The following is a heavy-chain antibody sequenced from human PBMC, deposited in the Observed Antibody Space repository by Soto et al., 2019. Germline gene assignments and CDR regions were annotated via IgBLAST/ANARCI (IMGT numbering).Heavy chain of an antibody. D-gene: IGHD5-18*01. V-gene: IGHV3-23*01. CDR2: ISGSAGST. CDR3: AKARGYSYGYWDH. J-gene: IGHJ4*02. CDR1: VFTFSSYA. Sequence: GGSLRLSCAASVFTFSSYAMSLVRQAPGKGLEWVSAISGSAGSTYYADSVKGRFTISRDNSKNTLYLQMTSLRAEDTAVYYCAKARGYSYGYWDHWGQGTLVNVSS.